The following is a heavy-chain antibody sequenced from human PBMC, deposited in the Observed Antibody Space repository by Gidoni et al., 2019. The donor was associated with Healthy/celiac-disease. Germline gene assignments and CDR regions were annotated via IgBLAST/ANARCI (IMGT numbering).Heavy chain of an antibody. Sequence: EVQLVEPGGGLVRPGGSLRLSCRASGSFFDDHAMHWVRQAPGKGRECVSLISGYGGSTYYADAVKGRFTISRDNSKNSLYLQRNSLRTEDTALYYSSKDWGDFLDTGAEFDYWGQGTLVTVSS. CDR3: SKDWGDFLDTGAEFDY. J-gene: IGHJ4*02. D-gene: IGHD5-18*01. CDR1: GSFFDDHA. CDR2: ISGYGGST. V-gene: IGHV3-43*02.